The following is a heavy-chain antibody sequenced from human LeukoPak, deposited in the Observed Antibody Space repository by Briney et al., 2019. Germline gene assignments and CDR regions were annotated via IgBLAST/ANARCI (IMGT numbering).Heavy chain of an antibody. D-gene: IGHD4-23*01. CDR1: GFTFSDHY. Sequence: GGSLRLSCAASGFTFSDHYMHWVRQAPGKGLVWVSSISPDGRSSSTRYADPVKGRFTISRDNAKNTLYLQMNSLIVEDTAVYYCTKARWEYHFDYWGQGALVTVSS. CDR3: TKARWEYHFDY. V-gene: IGHV3-74*01. J-gene: IGHJ4*02. CDR2: ISPDGRSSST.